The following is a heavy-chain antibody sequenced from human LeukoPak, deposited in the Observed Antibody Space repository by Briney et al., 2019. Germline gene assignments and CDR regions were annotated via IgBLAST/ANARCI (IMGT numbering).Heavy chain of an antibody. CDR3: ARGLEWFGGKLDY. Sequence: PSETLSLTCTVSGGSISSYYWTWIRQPPGKGPEWVGYVYYTGSTNYNPSLKSRVTMSLDTSKKQFSLKLTSVTAAGTAVYYCARGLEWFGGKLDYWGQGTLVTVSS. V-gene: IGHV4-59*01. J-gene: IGHJ4*02. CDR2: VYYTGST. D-gene: IGHD3-10*01. CDR1: GGSISSYY.